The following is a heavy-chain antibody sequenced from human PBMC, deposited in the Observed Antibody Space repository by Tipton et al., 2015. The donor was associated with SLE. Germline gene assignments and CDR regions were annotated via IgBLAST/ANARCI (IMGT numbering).Heavy chain of an antibody. D-gene: IGHD4-17*01. Sequence: QSGPEVKKPGSSVKVSCKASGGTFNNYAISWVRQAPGQGLEWMGGIIPILGIANYPQKFQGRVTITTDESTSTAYMERSSLRSEDTAVYYCARGPRPLRTVTTRYYYYYGMDVWGQGTTVTVSS. CDR3: ARGPRPLRTVTTRYYYYYGMDV. J-gene: IGHJ6*02. CDR1: GGTFNNYA. CDR2: IIPILGIA. V-gene: IGHV1-69*05.